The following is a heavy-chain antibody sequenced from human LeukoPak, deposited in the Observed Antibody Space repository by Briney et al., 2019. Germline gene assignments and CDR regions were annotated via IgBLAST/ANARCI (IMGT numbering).Heavy chain of an antibody. V-gene: IGHV3-30-3*01. D-gene: IGHD3-16*01. J-gene: IGHJ6*02. CDR1: GFTFSSYT. CDR3: ARISLAFGMDV. Sequence: GGSLRLSCAVSGFTFSSYTMHWVRQAPGKGLEWVALISYDANKQFQSDSVKGRFTISRDNSKNTLYLQLNSLRVEDTAVYYCARISLAFGMDVWGQGTTVIVSS. CDR2: ISYDANKQ.